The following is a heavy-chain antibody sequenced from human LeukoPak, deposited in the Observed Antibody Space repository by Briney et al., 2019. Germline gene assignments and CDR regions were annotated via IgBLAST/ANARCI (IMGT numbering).Heavy chain of an antibody. V-gene: IGHV4-59*08. CDR1: GGSISSYY. CDR3: ARHSYYDILTGFDP. D-gene: IGHD3-9*01. CDR2: IYYSGST. Sequence: SETLSLTCSVSGGSISSYYWSWIRQPPGKGLEWIGYIYYSGSTHYNPSLKSRVTISADTSKKQFSLKLSSVTAADTAVYYCARHSYYDILTGFDPWGQGTLVNVSS. J-gene: IGHJ5*02.